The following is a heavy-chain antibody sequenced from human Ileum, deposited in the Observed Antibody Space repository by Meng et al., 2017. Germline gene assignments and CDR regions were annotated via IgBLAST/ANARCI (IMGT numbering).Heavy chain of an antibody. CDR3: ARERSGSYRPFDY. V-gene: IGHV4-4*03. D-gene: IGHD3-3*01. CDR1: GRSNSPGDW. J-gene: IGHJ4*02. Sequence: PGTMQPPRPTVLTSAAAGRSNSPGDWWSWIRQPPGKALEWIGQIYYNESSNYNPSLKSRVTIPVDTSKNQFSLTLTSMTAADTAVYYCARERSGSYRPFDYWGQGTLVTVSS. CDR2: IYYNESS.